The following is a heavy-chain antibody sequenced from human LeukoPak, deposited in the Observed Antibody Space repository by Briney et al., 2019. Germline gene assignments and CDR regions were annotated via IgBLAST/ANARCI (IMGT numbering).Heavy chain of an antibody. CDR3: ARALGSGLYYYYMDV. Sequence: ASVKVSCKASGYTFTGYYMHWVRQAPGQGLEWMGWINPNSGGTNYAQKFQGRVTMTRDTSISTAYMELSRLRSDDTAVYYCARALGSGLYYYYMDVWGEGTTVTISS. CDR2: INPNSGGT. J-gene: IGHJ6*03. V-gene: IGHV1-2*02. CDR1: GYTFTGYY. D-gene: IGHD3-10*01.